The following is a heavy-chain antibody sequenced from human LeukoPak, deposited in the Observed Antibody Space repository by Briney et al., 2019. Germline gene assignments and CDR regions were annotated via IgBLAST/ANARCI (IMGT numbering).Heavy chain of an antibody. CDR2: MYYSGSTYSGST. Sequence: PSETLSLTCTVSGGSISNSSYYWGWIRQPPGKGLEWIGSMYYSGSTYSGSTFYNPPLKSRVTISIDTSKNQFSLKLRSMTAADTALYYCARRPEHRSFVWGKGTTVTVSS. CDR1: GGSISNSSYY. V-gene: IGHV4-39*01. D-gene: IGHD1/OR15-1a*01. CDR3: ARRPEHRSFV. J-gene: IGHJ6*04.